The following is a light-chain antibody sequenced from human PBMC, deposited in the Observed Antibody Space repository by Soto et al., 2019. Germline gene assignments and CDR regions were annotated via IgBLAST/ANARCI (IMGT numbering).Light chain of an antibody. J-gene: IGKJ1*01. CDR1: QSVSSNY. Sequence: EIVLTQSPGTLSLSPGERATLSCRASQSVSSNYLAWYQQKPVQAPRPLIYGASSRATGIPDRFSGSGAGTDFTLTISRLEPEDFAVYYCQQYGSSPWTFGQGTKVEIK. CDR3: QQYGSSPWT. CDR2: GAS. V-gene: IGKV3-20*01.